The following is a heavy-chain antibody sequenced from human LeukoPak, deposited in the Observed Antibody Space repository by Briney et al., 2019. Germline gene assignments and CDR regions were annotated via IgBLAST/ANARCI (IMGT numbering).Heavy chain of an antibody. J-gene: IGHJ4*02. V-gene: IGHV3-48*03. CDR3: ARDVIANGGLDYLDF. Sequence: GRSLRLSCAASGFIFSDYEMNWVRQAPGKGLEWVSYISFSGDSIYYADSVKGRFTISRDSAKNSLYLQMNSLRAEDTAVYYCARDVIANGGLDYLDFWGQGTLVTVSS. D-gene: IGHD4-23*01. CDR1: GFIFSDYE. CDR2: ISFSGDSI.